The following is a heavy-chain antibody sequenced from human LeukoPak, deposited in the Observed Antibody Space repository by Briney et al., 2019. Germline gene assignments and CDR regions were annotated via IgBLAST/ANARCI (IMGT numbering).Heavy chain of an antibody. Sequence: SETLSLTCTVSGGLISISTYYWGWIRQPPGKGLEWIGSIYHSGSTYYNPSLKSRVTISVDTSKNQFSLKLSSVTAADTAVYYCARQIVATTFDYWGQGTLVTVSS. D-gene: IGHD5-12*01. CDR3: ARQIVATTFDY. V-gene: IGHV4-39*01. CDR2: IYHSGST. CDR1: GGLISISTYY. J-gene: IGHJ4*02.